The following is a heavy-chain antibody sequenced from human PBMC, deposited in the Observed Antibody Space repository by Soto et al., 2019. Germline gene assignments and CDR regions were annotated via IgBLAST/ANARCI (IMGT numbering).Heavy chain of an antibody. D-gene: IGHD4-17*01. J-gene: IGHJ1*01. CDR1: GYTFTSYY. CDR3: ARDETTVTTDFQH. CDR2: INPSGGST. V-gene: IGHV1-46*03. Sequence: ASVKVSCKASGYTFTSYYMHWVRQASGQGLEWMGIINPSGGSTSYAQKYQGRVTMTRDTSTSTVYMELSSLRSEDTAVYYCARDETTVTTDFQHWGQGTLVTVSS.